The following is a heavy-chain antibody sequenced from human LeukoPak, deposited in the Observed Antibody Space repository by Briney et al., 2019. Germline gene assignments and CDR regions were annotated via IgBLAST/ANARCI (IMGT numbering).Heavy chain of an antibody. D-gene: IGHD2-15*01. V-gene: IGHV3-48*01. CDR3: AKDTSAWWYHRAYMNV. J-gene: IGHJ6*03. Sequence: GGSLRLSCAASGFTFSSHSMNWVRQAPGKGLEWVSYISSSSSTIHYADSVKGRFTISRDNAKNSLYLQMSGLRVEDSAVYFCAKDTSAWWYHRAYMNVWGTGTTVTVS. CDR2: ISSSSSTI. CDR1: GFTFSSHS.